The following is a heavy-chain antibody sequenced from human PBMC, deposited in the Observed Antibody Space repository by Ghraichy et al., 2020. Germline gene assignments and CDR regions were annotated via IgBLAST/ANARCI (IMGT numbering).Heavy chain of an antibody. D-gene: IGHD1-20*01. CDR3: ARHVAGITGTFDY. Sequence: SETLSLTCTVSGGSISSSSYYWGWIRQPPGKGLEWIGSIYYSGSTYYNPSLKSRVTISVDTSKNQFSLKLSSVTAADTAVYYCARHVAGITGTFDYWGQETLVTVSS. V-gene: IGHV4-39*01. CDR2: IYYSGST. CDR1: GGSISSSSYY. J-gene: IGHJ4*02.